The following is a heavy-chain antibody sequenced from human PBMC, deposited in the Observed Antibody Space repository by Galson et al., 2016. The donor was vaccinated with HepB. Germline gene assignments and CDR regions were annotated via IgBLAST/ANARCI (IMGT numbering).Heavy chain of an antibody. Sequence: SVKVSCKASGYTFTSYRILWVRQGPGQSLDWMGWINVGNGITKYSEKVQGRVTITSDTSASTVHMELSSLISGDTAVYYCARDGEPLYDYGMDVWGQGTTVIVSS. J-gene: IGHJ6*02. CDR3: ARDGEPLYDYGMDV. CDR1: GYTFTSYR. V-gene: IGHV1-3*01. D-gene: IGHD1-14*01. CDR2: INVGNGIT.